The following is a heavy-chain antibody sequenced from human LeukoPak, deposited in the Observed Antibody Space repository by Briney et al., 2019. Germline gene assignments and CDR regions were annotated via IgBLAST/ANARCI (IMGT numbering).Heavy chain of an antibody. CDR3: ASLTTMVRGVMFDY. V-gene: IGHV3-30*03. CDR1: GFTFSSYG. J-gene: IGHJ4*02. Sequence: GGSLRLSCAASGFTFSSYGMHWVRQAPGKGLEWVAVISYDGSNKYYADSVKGRFTISRDNPKNTLYLQMNSLRAEDTAVYYCASLTTMVRGVMFDYWGQGTLVTVSS. CDR2: ISYDGSNK. D-gene: IGHD3-10*01.